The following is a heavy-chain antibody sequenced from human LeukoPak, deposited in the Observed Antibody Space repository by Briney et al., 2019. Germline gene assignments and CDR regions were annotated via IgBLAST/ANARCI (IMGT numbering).Heavy chain of an antibody. Sequence: GGSLRLSCAASGFTFSSYAMSWVRQAPGKGLEWVSAISGSGGSTYYADSVKGRFTISRDNSKNTLYLQMNSLRAEDTAVYYCAKVLSRRLGYCSSTSCYLEWFNPWGQGTLVTVSS. J-gene: IGHJ5*02. D-gene: IGHD2-2*01. CDR3: AKVLSRRLGYCSSTSCYLEWFNP. CDR2: ISGSGGST. V-gene: IGHV3-23*01. CDR1: GFTFSSYA.